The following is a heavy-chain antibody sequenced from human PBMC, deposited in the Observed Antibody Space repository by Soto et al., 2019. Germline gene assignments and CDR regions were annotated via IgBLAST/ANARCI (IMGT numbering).Heavy chain of an antibody. CDR3: ARLGGIVDTGTWIQ. CDR2: IYPGDSDT. D-gene: IGHD1-26*01. J-gene: IGHJ4*02. Sequence: GESLKISCKASGYRFSTYWIGWVRQRPGKGPEWMAIIYPGDSDTRENPSFQGQVTISADKSSNTVHLQWRSPKASDTAIYYCARLGGIVDTGTWIQWGQGTPVTVS. CDR1: GYRFSTYW. V-gene: IGHV5-51*01.